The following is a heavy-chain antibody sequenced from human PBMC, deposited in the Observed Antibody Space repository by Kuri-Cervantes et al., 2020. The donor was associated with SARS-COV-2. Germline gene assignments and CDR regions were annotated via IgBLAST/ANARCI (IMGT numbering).Heavy chain of an antibody. D-gene: IGHD3-10*01. V-gene: IGHV4-38-2*01. CDR2: IYHSGGT. J-gene: IGHJ4*02. CDR3: SSVPYGSECYAYYFDY. Sequence: SETLSLTCAVSGYSISSGYYWGWIRQPPGKGLEWIGSIYHSGGTYYNPFLKSRVTISVDTSKNQFPLKLSSVTAADTAVYYCSSVPYGSECYAYYFDYWGQGTLVTVSS. CDR1: GYSISSGYY.